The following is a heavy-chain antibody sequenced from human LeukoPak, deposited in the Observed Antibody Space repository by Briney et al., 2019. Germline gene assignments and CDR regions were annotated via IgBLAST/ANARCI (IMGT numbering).Heavy chain of an antibody. D-gene: IGHD1-26*01. V-gene: IGHV3-30*18. CDR3: AKDSGLLYFDY. J-gene: IGHJ4*02. CDR2: ISYDGSNK. CDR1: GFTFSSYG. Sequence: GGSLRLSGAASGFTFSSYGMHWVRQAPGKGLEWVAVISYDGSNKYYADSVKGRFTISRDNSKNTLYLQMNSLRAEDTAVYYCAKDSGLLYFDYWGQGTLVTVSS.